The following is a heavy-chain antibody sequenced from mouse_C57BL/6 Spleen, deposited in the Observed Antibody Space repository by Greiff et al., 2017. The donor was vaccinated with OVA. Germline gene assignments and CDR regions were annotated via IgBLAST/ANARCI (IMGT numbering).Heavy chain of an antibody. D-gene: IGHD1-1*01. V-gene: IGHV3-1*01. J-gene: IGHJ2*01. CDR3: ARSIYYYGSSYFDY. Sequence: EVMLVESGPGMVKPSQSLSLTCTVTGYSITSGYDWHWIRHFPGNKLEWMGYISYSGSTNYNPSLKSRISITHDTSKNHFFLKLNSVTTEDTATYYCARSIYYYGSSYFDYWGQGTTLTVSS. CDR2: ISYSGST. CDR1: GYSITSGYD.